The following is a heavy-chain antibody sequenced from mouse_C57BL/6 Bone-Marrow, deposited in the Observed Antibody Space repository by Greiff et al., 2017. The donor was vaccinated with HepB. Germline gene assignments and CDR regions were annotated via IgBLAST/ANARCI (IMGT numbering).Heavy chain of an antibody. CDR1: GYTFTSYW. D-gene: IGHD1-1*01. CDR3: ARPLTCLRRAMGY. CDR2: IHPNSGST. V-gene: IGHV1-64*01. J-gene: IGHJ4*01. Sequence: QVQLQQPGAELVKPGASVKLSCKASGYTFTSYWMHWVKQRPGQGLEWIGMIHPNSGSTKYNEKFKSKATLTVDKSSSTAYMQLSRLTSEDSAVYYCARPLTCLRRAMGYWGQGTSVTVSS.